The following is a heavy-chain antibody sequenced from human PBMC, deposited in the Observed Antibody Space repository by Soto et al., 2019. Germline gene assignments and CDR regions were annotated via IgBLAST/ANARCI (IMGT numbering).Heavy chain of an antibody. Sequence: QVQLQESGPGLVKPSQTLSLTCTVSGGSISSGGYYWSWIRQHPGKGLEWIGYIYYSGSTYYNPSLKSRVTVAVDTSKNLFSLKLSSVTAADTAVYYCARVGYCSSTSCYAGRGAFDIWGQGTMVTVSS. J-gene: IGHJ3*02. CDR1: GGSISSGGYY. CDR3: ARVGYCSSTSCYAGRGAFDI. CDR2: IYYSGST. V-gene: IGHV4-31*03. D-gene: IGHD2-2*01.